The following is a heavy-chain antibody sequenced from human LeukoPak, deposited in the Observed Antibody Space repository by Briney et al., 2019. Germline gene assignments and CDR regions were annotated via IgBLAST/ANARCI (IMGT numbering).Heavy chain of an antibody. CDR2: IYYSGST. CDR1: GPSISSSRSY. Sequence: SQTLSLTCPLYGPSISSSRSYSGRLRQPPGKGLARIGSIYYSGSTYYNPSLKSRVTISVDTSKNQFTLKRSSVTAADTAVYYCGRYDYYDSSGYYDAFDIWGQGTMVTVSS. V-gene: IGHV4-39*06. J-gene: IGHJ3*02. D-gene: IGHD3-22*01. CDR3: GRYDYYDSSGYYDAFDI.